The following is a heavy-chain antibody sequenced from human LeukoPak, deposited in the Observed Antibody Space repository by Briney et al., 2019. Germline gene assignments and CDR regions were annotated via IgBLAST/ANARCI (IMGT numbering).Heavy chain of an antibody. CDR3: ARTYYDILTGYLGNWFDP. Sequence: SQTLSLTCTVSGGSISSGVYYWSWIRQHPGKGLEWIGYIYYSGSTYYNPSLKSRVTISVDTSKNQFSLKLSSVTAADTAVYYCARTYYDILTGYLGNWFDPWGQGTLVTVSS. J-gene: IGHJ5*02. CDR1: GGSISSGVYY. V-gene: IGHV4-31*03. CDR2: IYYSGST. D-gene: IGHD3-9*01.